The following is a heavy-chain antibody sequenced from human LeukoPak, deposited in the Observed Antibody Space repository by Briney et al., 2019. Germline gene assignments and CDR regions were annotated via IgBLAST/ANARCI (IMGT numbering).Heavy chain of an antibody. CDR3: AGDGVGGVYGDYGYFDL. CDR2: INPNSGGT. D-gene: IGHD4-17*01. J-gene: IGHJ2*01. CDR1: GYTFTDYY. Sequence: ASVKVSCKASGYTFTDYYLHWVRQAPGQGLEWMGWINPNSGGTNYAQKFQGRVTMTRDTSISTAYMELSRLRSDDTAVYYCAGDGVGGVYGDYGYFDLWGRGTLVTVSS. V-gene: IGHV1-2*02.